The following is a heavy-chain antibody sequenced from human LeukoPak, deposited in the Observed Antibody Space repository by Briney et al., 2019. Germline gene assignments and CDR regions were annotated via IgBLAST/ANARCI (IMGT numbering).Heavy chain of an antibody. J-gene: IGHJ5*01. D-gene: IGHD3-16*01. Sequence: SETLSLTCTVSGDSMTSSNHHWGWIRQPPGKGLEWIGSVYYSGSIFSDTSHKSRVTISGDTSKNQFSLSLSSVTAADTAVYYCARLNPGYVTAPHDSWGQGMLVTVSS. CDR3: ARLNPGYVTAPHDS. CDR1: GDSMTSSNHH. V-gene: IGHV4-39*01. CDR2: VYYSGSI.